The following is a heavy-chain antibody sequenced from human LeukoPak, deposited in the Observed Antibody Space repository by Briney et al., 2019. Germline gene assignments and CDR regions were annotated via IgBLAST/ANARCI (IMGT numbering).Heavy chain of an antibody. V-gene: IGHV3-30*03. CDR1: GFTFSSYG. D-gene: IGHD2/OR15-2a*01. Sequence: PGKSLRLSCAASGFTFSSYGMHWVRQAPGKGLEWVAVISYDGSSKYYIDSVKGRFTISRDNSKNTLYLQMNGLRAEDTAVYYCARGENSKTYPVSGYWGQGTLVTVSS. CDR2: ISYDGSSK. J-gene: IGHJ4*02. CDR3: ARGENSKTYPVSGY.